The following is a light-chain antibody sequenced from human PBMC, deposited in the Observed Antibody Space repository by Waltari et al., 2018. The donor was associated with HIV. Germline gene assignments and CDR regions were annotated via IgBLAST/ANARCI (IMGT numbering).Light chain of an antibody. Sequence: DIQMTQSTSTLSASVGDRVIITCRASQSISSWLAWYQPKPGKAPKLLIYKASSLESGVPSRFSGSGSGTEFTLTISSLQPDDFATYYCQQYNSYSWTFGQGTKVEIK. CDR2: KAS. V-gene: IGKV1-5*03. CDR3: QQYNSYSWT. CDR1: QSISSW. J-gene: IGKJ1*01.